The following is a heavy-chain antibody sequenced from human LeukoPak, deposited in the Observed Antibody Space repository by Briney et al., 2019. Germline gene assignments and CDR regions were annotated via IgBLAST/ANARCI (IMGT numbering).Heavy chain of an antibody. V-gene: IGHV3-23*01. CDR1: GFTFSSYA. Sequence: GSLRLSCATSGFTFSSYAMNWVRQTPGEGLEWVSAISGSGGSTYYADSVKGRFTISRDNAKNSLYLQMNSLRAEDTAVYYCAGGLWYASGSDYWGQGTLVTVSS. D-gene: IGHD3-10*01. CDR3: AGGLWYASGSDY. CDR2: ISGSGGST. J-gene: IGHJ4*02.